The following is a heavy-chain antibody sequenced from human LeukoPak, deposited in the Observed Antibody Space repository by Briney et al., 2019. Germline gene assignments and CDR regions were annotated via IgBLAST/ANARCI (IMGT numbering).Heavy chain of an antibody. Sequence: SETLSLTCTVSGGSISSYYWSWIRQPPGKGLEWFGYIYYSGSTNYNPSLKSRVTISVDTSKNQFSLKLSSVTAADTAVYYCAREASTTVAYYGMDVWGQGTTVTVSS. CDR1: GGSISSYY. V-gene: IGHV4-59*01. CDR2: IYYSGST. D-gene: IGHD4-23*01. CDR3: AREASTTVAYYGMDV. J-gene: IGHJ6*02.